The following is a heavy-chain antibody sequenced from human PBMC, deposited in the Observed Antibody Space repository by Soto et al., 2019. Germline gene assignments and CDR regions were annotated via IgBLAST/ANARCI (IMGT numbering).Heavy chain of an antibody. D-gene: IGHD4-17*01. CDR2: ISFEGINK. V-gene: IGHV3-30-3*01. J-gene: IGHJ3*02. CDR3: ARDQPLRWPDPLQI. Sequence: QVQLVESGGGVVQPGRSLRLSCAASGFAFSRHAMHWVRQAPGKGLEGVAVISFEGINKYYTDSVKGRFTLSRDNSKKTLYQQINGQRAEDTAVYYCARDQPLRWPDPLQIRGQGTIVTGS. CDR1: GFAFSRHA.